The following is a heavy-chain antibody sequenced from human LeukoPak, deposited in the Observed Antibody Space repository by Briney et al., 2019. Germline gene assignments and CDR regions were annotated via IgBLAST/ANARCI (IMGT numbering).Heavy chain of an antibody. D-gene: IGHD3-10*01. Sequence: GGSLRLSCAASGFTFSSYGMHWVRQAPGKGLEWVAVIWYDGSNKYYADSVKGRFTISRDSSKNTLYLQMNSLRAEDTAVYYCAKAWGYYGSGSYYHFDYWGQGTLVTVSS. J-gene: IGHJ4*02. CDR2: IWYDGSNK. CDR3: AKAWGYYGSGSYYHFDY. V-gene: IGHV3-33*06. CDR1: GFTFSSYG.